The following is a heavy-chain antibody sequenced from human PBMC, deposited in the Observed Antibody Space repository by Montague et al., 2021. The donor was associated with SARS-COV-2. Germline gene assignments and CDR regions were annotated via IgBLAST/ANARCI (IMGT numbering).Heavy chain of an antibody. CDR1: GGSINSSSYY. CDR2: IYSGST. J-gene: IGHJ4*02. CDR3: ARELGYCSSTNCFHFDY. Sequence: SETLSLTCTVSGGSINSSSYYWGWIRQPPGKGLEWIGSIYSGSTYYNPSLKSRVTISVDTSKDQFSLKLSFVTAAGTAVFYCARELGYCSSTNCFHFDYWGQGTLVTVSS. V-gene: IGHV4-39*07. D-gene: IGHD2-2*01.